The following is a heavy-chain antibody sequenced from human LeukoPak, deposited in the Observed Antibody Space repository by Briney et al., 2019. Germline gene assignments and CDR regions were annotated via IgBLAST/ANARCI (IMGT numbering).Heavy chain of an antibody. J-gene: IGHJ4*02. V-gene: IGHV4-39*01. CDR1: GGSISSSSYY. CDR2: IYYSGST. Sequence: SETLSLTCTVSGGSISSSSYYWGWIRQPPGKGLEWIGSIYYSGSTYYNPSLKSRVTISVDTSKNQFSLKLSSVTAADTAVYYCARPYYYDSSGYQDYWGQGTLVTVSS. CDR3: ARPYYYDSSGYQDY. D-gene: IGHD3-22*01.